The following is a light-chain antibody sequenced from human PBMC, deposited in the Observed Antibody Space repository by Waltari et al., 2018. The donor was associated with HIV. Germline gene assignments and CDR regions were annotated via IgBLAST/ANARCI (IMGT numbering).Light chain of an antibody. CDR2: NND. CDR1: SANIGYNY. V-gene: IGLV1-47*01. Sequence: QSVLTQPPSASGTPGKRVIISCSGSSANIGYNYVFWYQHLPGTAPKPVIYNNDQRPSGVPGRFSGSKSGTSASLAISGLRSEDEGEYYCAAWDDSLSGSYVFGTGTKVTVL. CDR3: AAWDDSLSGSYV. J-gene: IGLJ1*01.